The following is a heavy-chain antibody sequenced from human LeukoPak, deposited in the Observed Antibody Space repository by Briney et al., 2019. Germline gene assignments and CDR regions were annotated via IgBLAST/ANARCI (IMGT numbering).Heavy chain of an antibody. J-gene: IGHJ5*02. CDR3: ARQPGTWFDP. V-gene: IGHV5-51*01. D-gene: IGHD3-10*01. CDR1: GYSFTTSW. Sequence: GESLKISCKGSGYSFTTSWIGWVRQMPGKGLEWIGIIYPGDSDTRYSPSFQGQVTISADKSISTAYLQWSSLKASDSGTYYCARQPGTWFDPWGQGTLVTVSS. CDR2: IYPGDSDT.